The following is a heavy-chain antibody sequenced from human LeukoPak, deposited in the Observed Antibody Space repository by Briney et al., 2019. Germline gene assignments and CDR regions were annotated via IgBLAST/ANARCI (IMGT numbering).Heavy chain of an antibody. CDR2: IYSGCST. V-gene: IGHV3-53*01. J-gene: IGHJ6*02. CDR3: ARLATYYYYGMDV. Sequence: GGSLRLSCAASGFTVSSYYMSWVRQAPGKGLEWVSVIYSGCSTYYADSVQGRFTISSDNSKNTLYLQMNSLRAEDPAVYYCARLATYYYYGMDVWGQGTTVTVSS. D-gene: IGHD2-15*01. CDR1: GFTVSSYY.